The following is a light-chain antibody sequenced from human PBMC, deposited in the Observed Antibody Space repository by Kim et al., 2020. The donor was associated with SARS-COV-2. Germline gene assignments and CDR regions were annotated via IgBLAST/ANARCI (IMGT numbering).Light chain of an antibody. CDR3: LSYTRSSIV. Sequence: QSALTQPASVSGSPGQSITISCTGANSDVDAYNYVSWYQQHPGRAPKLLIYDVNKRPSGITNRFSGSKSGNTASLTISGLQPEDDSDYYCLSYTRSSIVFGSGTKVTVL. J-gene: IGLJ1*01. V-gene: IGLV2-14*03. CDR2: DVN. CDR1: NSDVDAYNY.